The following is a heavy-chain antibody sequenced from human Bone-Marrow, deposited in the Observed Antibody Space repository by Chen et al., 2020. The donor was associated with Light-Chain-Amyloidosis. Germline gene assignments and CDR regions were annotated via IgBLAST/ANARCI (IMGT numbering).Heavy chain of an antibody. CDR1: GYTFPNYW. Sequence: EVQLEQSGPEVKKPGESLKISCKGSGYTFPNYWIGWVRQMPGKGLEWMGVIYPDDSDARYSPSFEGQVTISADKSITTAYXXXXXXKASDTXMYYCARRRDGYNFDYWGQGTLVTVSS. J-gene: IGHJ4*02. D-gene: IGHD5-12*01. CDR2: IYPDDSDA. CDR3: ARRRDGYNFDY. V-gene: IGHV5-51*01.